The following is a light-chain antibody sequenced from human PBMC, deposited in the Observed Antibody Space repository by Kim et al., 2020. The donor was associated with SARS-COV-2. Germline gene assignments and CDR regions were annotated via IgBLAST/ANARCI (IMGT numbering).Light chain of an antibody. CDR2: KAS. J-gene: IGKJ1*01. V-gene: IGKV1-5*03. CDR3: HQYNSYSPEP. CDR1: QSISSW. Sequence: DIQMTQSPSTLSASVGDRVTITCRASQSISSWLAWYQQKAGKAPKLLMYKASILESGVPSRFSGSGSGTEFTLTISSLQPDDFATYYCHQYNSYSPEPFGPRTKVDIK.